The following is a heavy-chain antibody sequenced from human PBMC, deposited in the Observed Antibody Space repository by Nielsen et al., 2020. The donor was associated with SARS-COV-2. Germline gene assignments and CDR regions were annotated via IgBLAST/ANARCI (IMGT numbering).Heavy chain of an antibody. J-gene: IGHJ6*03. CDR3: ARMGKYNWKDIHYYMDV. CDR2: IYYSGST. D-gene: IGHD1-20*01. CDR1: GGSISSYY. V-gene: IGHV4-59*01. Sequence: GSLRLSCTVSGGSISSYYWSWIRQPPGKGLEWIGYIYYSGSTNYNPSLKSRVTISVDTSKNQFSLKLSSVTAEDTAVYYCARMGKYNWKDIHYYMDVWGKGTTVTVSS.